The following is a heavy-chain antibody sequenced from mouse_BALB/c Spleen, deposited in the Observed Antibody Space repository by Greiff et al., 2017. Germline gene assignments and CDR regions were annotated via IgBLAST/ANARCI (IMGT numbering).Heavy chain of an antibody. D-gene: IGHD4-1*02. J-gene: IGHJ2*01. CDR2: ISSGSSTI. CDR3: ARESTGRRYFDY. Sequence: EVMLVESGGGLVQPGGSRKLSCAASGFTFSSFGMHWVRQAPEKGLEWVAYISSGSSTIYYADTVKGRFTISRDNPKNTLFLQMTSLRSEDTAMYYCARESTGRRYFDYWGQGTTLTVSS. V-gene: IGHV5-17*02. CDR1: GFTFSSFG.